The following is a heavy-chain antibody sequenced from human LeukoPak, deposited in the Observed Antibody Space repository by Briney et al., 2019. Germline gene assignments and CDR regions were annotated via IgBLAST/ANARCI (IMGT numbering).Heavy chain of an antibody. J-gene: IGHJ6*03. CDR3: AKDTSAWWYHRAYMNV. CDR2: ISGSGDKT. CDR1: GFTFSDYA. Sequence: GGSLRLSCAASGFTFSDYAMSWVRQAPGGGLEWVSAISGSGDKTFHADSVKGRFTTSRDNSKNTLSLQMSSLRVEDTAVYFCAKDTSAWWYHRAYMNVWGTGTTVTVSS. V-gene: IGHV3-23*01. D-gene: IGHD2-15*01.